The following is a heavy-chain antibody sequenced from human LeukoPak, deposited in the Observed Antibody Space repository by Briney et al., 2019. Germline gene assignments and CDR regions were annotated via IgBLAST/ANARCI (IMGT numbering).Heavy chain of an antibody. D-gene: IGHD4-17*01. CDR3: ARDMTTVTTWVDY. J-gene: IGHJ4*02. V-gene: IGHV1-18*01. CDR2: ISAYNGDT. Sequence: ASVKVSCRASGYTFTSYGISWVRQAPGQGLEWMGWISAYNGDTNYAQKFQGRVTMTTDTSTSTAYMELRSLSSDDTAVYYCARDMTTVTTWVDYWGQGTLVTVSS. CDR1: GYTFTSYG.